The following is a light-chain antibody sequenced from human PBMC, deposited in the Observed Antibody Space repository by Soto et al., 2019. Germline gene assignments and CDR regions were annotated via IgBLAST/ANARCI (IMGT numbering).Light chain of an antibody. CDR1: QSVLYSSNNKNY. Sequence: IVMTQSPDSLAVSLGESATINCKSSQSVLYSSNNKNYLAWYQQKPGQPPKLLIYWASTRESGVPDRFSGSGSGTDFTLTISSLQAEDVAVYYSQQHYSTPLTFGPGIKLEIX. J-gene: IGKJ2*01. CDR3: QQHYSTPLT. V-gene: IGKV4-1*01. CDR2: WAS.